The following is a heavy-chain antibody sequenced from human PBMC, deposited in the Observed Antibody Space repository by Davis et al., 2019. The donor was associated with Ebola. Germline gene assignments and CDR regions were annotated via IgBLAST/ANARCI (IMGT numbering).Heavy chain of an antibody. CDR2: INTDGSFT. D-gene: IGHD2-2*01. CDR3: ARSSYQPDW. V-gene: IGHV3-74*01. J-gene: IGHJ4*02. Sequence: GESLKISCAASGFTFSSYWMHWVRQTPGKGLVWVSRINTDGSFTDYADSVKGRFTISRDSARNTVSLQMNSLRAEDTALYYCARSSYQPDWWGQGTLVTVSS. CDR1: GFTFSSYW.